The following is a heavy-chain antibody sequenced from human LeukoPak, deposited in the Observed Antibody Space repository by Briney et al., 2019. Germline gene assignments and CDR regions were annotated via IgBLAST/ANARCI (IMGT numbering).Heavy chain of an antibody. Sequence: GGSLRLSCAASGFTFNNYAMSWVRRAPGKGPEWVSAISGDDDNTYYADSVKGRFTISRDNSKSTLYLQMNSLRAEDTAVYYCAREGYCSSTSCYGVYYGMDVWGQGTTVTVSS. D-gene: IGHD2-2*01. J-gene: IGHJ6*02. V-gene: IGHV3-23*01. CDR2: ISGDDDNT. CDR1: GFTFNNYA. CDR3: AREGYCSSTSCYGVYYGMDV.